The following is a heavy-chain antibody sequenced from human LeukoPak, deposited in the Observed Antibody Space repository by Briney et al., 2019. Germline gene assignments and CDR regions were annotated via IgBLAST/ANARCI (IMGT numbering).Heavy chain of an antibody. D-gene: IGHD3-10*01. J-gene: IGHJ4*02. CDR3: ERDGDYGTGSYYRGCIDS. CDR1: GYSLTALY. CDR2: IHPIRGDT. V-gene: IGHV1-2*02. Sequence: ASVMFSCKTSGYSLTALYIHWVRQATGQGLEWMGWIHPIRGDTNYEQKFQGRVTMTRDTSISTAYLDLSSLRSDDTAVYYCERDGDYGTGSYYRGCIDSWGQGTPVTVSP.